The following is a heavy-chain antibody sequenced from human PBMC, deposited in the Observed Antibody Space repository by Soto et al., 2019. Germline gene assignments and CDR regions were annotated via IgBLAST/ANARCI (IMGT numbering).Heavy chain of an antibody. Sequence: QVQLQQWGGGLLKPSETLSLTCAVYCGTFSGYYWTWIRQPPGTGLEWIGEINHSGSTNYNPSLKSRVTISVDTSKNQFSLKLTSVTAADTAVYYCARDKLTGLFDYWGQGTLVTVSS. J-gene: IGHJ4*02. D-gene: IGHD2-8*02. CDR3: ARDKLTGLFDY. CDR2: INHSGST. V-gene: IGHV4-34*01. CDR1: CGTFSGYY.